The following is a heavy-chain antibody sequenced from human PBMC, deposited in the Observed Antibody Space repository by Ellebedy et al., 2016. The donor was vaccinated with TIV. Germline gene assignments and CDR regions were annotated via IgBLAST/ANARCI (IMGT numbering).Heavy chain of an antibody. Sequence: SLTLSLTCVISGDSVSTDIGWNWIRQSPSRGLEWLGRTYYRSKWNDDYAVSLKSRITINPDTSKNLFSLQLNSVTPEDTAVYYCARGWFGSGMGVWGQGTTVTVSS. CDR3: ARGWFGSGMGV. CDR2: TYYRSKWND. V-gene: IGHV6-1*01. J-gene: IGHJ6*02. D-gene: IGHD3-10*01. CDR1: GDSVSTDIG.